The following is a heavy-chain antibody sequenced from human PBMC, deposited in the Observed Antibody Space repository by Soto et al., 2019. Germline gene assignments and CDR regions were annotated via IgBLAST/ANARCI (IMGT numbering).Heavy chain of an antibody. Sequence: QVQLQESGPGLVKPSQTLSLNCTVSGGSISSGGYYWSWIRQHPGKGLEWIGYIYYSGSTYYNPSLKSRVTISVDTSKNQFSLKLSSVTAADSAVYYCARHNYDSSGTAVDVWGQGTTVTVSS. V-gene: IGHV4-31*03. J-gene: IGHJ6*02. D-gene: IGHD3-22*01. CDR1: GGSISSGGYY. CDR2: IYYSGST. CDR3: ARHNYDSSGTAVDV.